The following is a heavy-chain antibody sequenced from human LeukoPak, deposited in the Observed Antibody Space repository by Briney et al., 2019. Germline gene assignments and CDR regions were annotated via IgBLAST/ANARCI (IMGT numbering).Heavy chain of an antibody. D-gene: IGHD1-7*01. CDR3: ARERTGTDYYYYYMDV. CDR1: GGSFSGYY. V-gene: IGHV4-59*10. CDR2: IYTSGST. Sequence: PSETLSLTCAVYGGSFSGYYWSWIRQPPGKGLEWIGRIYTSGSTNYNPSLKSRVTISVDTSKNQFSLKLSSVTAADTAVYYCARERTGTDYYYYYMDVWGKGTTVTISS. J-gene: IGHJ6*03.